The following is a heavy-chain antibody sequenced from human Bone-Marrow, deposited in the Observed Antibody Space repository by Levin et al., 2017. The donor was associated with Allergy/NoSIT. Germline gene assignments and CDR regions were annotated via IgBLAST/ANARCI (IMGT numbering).Heavy chain of an antibody. Sequence: SETLSLTCTVSGGSISSYYWSWIRQPPGKGLEWIGYIYYSGSTNYNPSLKSRVTISVDTSKNQFSLKLSSVTAADTAVYYCARDHKYSNYRSDYYYYYMDVWGKGTTVTVSS. CDR1: GGSISSYY. J-gene: IGHJ6*03. CDR3: ARDHKYSNYRSDYYYYYMDV. D-gene: IGHD4-11*01. CDR2: IYYSGST. V-gene: IGHV4-59*01.